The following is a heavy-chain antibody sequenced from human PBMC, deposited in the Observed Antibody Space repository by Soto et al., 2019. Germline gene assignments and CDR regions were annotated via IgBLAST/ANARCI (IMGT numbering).Heavy chain of an antibody. J-gene: IGHJ4*02. CDR1: GFTLSDYG. Sequence: QVQLVESEGGVVQPGRSLRLSCTASGFTLSDYGMHWVRQAPGKGLEWVAVIWHDGGEKYYADSVTGRFTISRDNSKNTVHLQIDSLGTEDTALYYCARDPGRDSPIDYWGQGTLVTVSS. V-gene: IGHV3-33*01. CDR3: ARDPGRDSPIDY. D-gene: IGHD3-22*01. CDR2: IWHDGGEK.